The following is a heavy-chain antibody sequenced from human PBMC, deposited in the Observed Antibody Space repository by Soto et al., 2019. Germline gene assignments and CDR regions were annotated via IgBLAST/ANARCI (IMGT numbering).Heavy chain of an antibody. V-gene: IGHV3-23*01. CDR2: ISGSGGST. Sequence: HPGGSLRLSCAASGFTFSSYAMSWVRQAPGKGLEWVSAISGSGGSTYYADTVKGRFTISRDNSKNTLYLQMNSLRAEDTAVYYCAKISGGGAAAGSSAEGDYYYYYGMDVWGQGTTVTVSS. J-gene: IGHJ6*02. D-gene: IGHD6-13*01. CDR3: AKISGGGAAAGSSAEGDYYYYYGMDV. CDR1: GFTFSSYA.